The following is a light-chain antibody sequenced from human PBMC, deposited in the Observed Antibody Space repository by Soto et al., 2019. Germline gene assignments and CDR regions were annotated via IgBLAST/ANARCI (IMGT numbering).Light chain of an antibody. Sequence: DIQMTQSPSSLSASVGDRVSITCRASQSISTHLSWYQQKPGKAPKLLIYAASSLQSWVPSRFTGSGSGTDFTLTISSLQSEDFATYYCQQYNSYSFGQGTKVDIK. V-gene: IGKV1-39*01. CDR1: QSISTH. CDR3: QQYNSYS. CDR2: AAS. J-gene: IGKJ1*01.